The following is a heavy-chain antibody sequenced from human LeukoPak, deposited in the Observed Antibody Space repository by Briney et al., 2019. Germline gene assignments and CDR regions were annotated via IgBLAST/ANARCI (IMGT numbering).Heavy chain of an antibody. CDR3: ARLRDIVVVPAAPFDY. V-gene: IGHV4-39*01. D-gene: IGHD2-2*01. J-gene: IGHJ4*02. CDR2: IYYSGST. CDR1: GGSTRSSSYY. Sequence: SETLSLTCTVSGGSTRSSSYYWGWIRQPPGKGLEWIGNIYYSGSTYYNPSLKSRVTISVDTSKNQFSLKLSSVSAADTAVYYCARLRDIVVVPAAPFDYWGQGTLVTVSS.